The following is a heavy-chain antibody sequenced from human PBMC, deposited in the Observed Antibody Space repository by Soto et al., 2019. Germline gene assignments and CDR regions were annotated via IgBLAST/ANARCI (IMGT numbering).Heavy chain of an antibody. CDR1: GVSVSSGSFY. D-gene: IGHD5-12*01. CDR2: IYWNDDK. V-gene: IGHV2-5*01. Sequence: TLSLTCTVSGVSVSSGSFYWAWIRQPPGKALEWLALIYWNDDKRYSPSLKSSLTITKDTSKNQVVLTMTNMDPVDTATYYCAHSSGYEIFDSWGQGTLVTVSS. J-gene: IGHJ4*02. CDR3: AHSSGYEIFDS.